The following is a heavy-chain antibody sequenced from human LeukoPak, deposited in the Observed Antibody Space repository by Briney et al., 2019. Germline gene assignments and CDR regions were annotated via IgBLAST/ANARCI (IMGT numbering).Heavy chain of an antibody. CDR3: AREKECGMDV. V-gene: IGHV4-59*01. J-gene: IGHJ6*02. CDR1: GGSISSYY. Sequence: PSETLSLTCTVSGGSISSYYWSWIRQPPGKGLEWIGYIYYSGSTNYNPSLKSRVTISVDTSKNQFSLKLSSVTAADTAVYYCAREKECGMDVWGQGTTVTVSS. CDR2: IYYSGST.